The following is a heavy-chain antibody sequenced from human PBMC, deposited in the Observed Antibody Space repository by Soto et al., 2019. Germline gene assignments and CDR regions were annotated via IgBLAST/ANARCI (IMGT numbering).Heavy chain of an antibody. Sequence: PSETLSLTCTVSGGSISSYYWSWIRQPPGKGLEWIGNIYYSGSTNYNPSLKSRVTISVDTSKNQFSLKLSSVTAADTAVYYCARHGRYYDFWSGYYTGYWGQGTLVTVSS. J-gene: IGHJ4*02. CDR3: ARHGRYYDFWSGYYTGY. V-gene: IGHV4-59*08. D-gene: IGHD3-3*01. CDR1: GGSISSYY. CDR2: IYYSGST.